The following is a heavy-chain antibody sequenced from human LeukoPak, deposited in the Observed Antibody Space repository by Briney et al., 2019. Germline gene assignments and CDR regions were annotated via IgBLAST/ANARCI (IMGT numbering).Heavy chain of an antibody. CDR3: AIFAGAIPGNLLL. D-gene: IGHD2-2*02. CDR1: EFTSSAFW. Sequence: GGSLRLSCAASEFTSSAFWMTWVRRPPGKGLEWVANINKDGTEKEYVDSVKGRFSIFRDNAKNSVFLQMNSLRAEDTAVYYCAIFAGAIPGNLLLWGKGTTVIVSA. V-gene: IGHV3-7*01. CDR2: INKDGTEK. J-gene: IGHJ6*04.